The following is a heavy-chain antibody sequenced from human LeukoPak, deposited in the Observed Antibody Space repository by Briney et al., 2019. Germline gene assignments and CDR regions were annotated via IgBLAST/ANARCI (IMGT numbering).Heavy chain of an antibody. J-gene: IGHJ4*02. CDR2: IKEEGREK. V-gene: IGHV3-7*03. Sequence: GGSLRLSCAAYGFTLSSYWMSWVRQAPGKGMEWVANIKEEGREKYYVDSVKGRFTISRDNAKNSLYLQMNSLRAEDTAVYYCARDPGYSSGWYYFDYWGQGTLVTVSS. CDR3: ARDPGYSSGWYYFDY. CDR1: GFTLSSYW. D-gene: IGHD6-19*01.